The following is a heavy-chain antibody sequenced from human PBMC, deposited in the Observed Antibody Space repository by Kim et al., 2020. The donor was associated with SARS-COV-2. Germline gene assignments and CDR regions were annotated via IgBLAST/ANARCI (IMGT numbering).Heavy chain of an antibody. CDR3: ARDWGDD. CDR2: IRKDGNEI. D-gene: IGHD3-16*01. CDR1: GLTFEIYW. Sequence: GGSLRLSCAASGLTFEIYWMAWVRQAPGKGPEWVAYIRKDGNEIYYGDSVNGRFTISRDNAKNSLYLQMNSLRVEDTAVYYCARDWGDDWGKGTLVTVSS. J-gene: IGHJ4*02. V-gene: IGHV3-7*01.